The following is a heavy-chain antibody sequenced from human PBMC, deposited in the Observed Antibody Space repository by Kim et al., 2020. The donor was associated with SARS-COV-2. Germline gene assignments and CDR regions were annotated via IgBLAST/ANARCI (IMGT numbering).Heavy chain of an antibody. J-gene: IGHJ4*02. Sequence: SETLSLTCTVSGGSISSGGYYWSWIRQHPGKDLEWIGYIYNSGITNYNPSLESRVTISVDTYKNQFSLKVSSVTAADTAVYYCARAKQRGSNLDFWGQGSLVTVSS. CDR2: IYNSGIT. V-gene: IGHV4-31*03. CDR1: GGSISSGGYY. D-gene: IGHD5-12*01. CDR3: ARAKQRGSNLDF.